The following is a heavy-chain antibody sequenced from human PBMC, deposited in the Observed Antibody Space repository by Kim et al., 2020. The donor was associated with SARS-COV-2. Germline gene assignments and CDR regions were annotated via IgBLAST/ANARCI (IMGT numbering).Heavy chain of an antibody. CDR3: ARASIAVGADY. CDR2: ST. J-gene: IGHJ4*02. D-gene: IGHD6-19*01. V-gene: IGHV3-53*04. Sequence: STDYADSVKGRFTISRHNYKNPLYLQMNSLRPEDTAVYYCARASIAVGADYWGQGTLVTVSS.